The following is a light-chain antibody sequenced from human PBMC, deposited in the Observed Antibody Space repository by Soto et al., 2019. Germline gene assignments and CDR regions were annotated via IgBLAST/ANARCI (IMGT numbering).Light chain of an antibody. V-gene: IGKV1-39*01. CDR3: QQSYSTPQIT. J-gene: IGKJ3*01. Sequence: DIQMTQSPSSLSASVGDRVTITCRASQSISSYLNWYQQKPGKAPKLLIYAASSLQSGVPSRFSGSRSGTDFTLTISSLQPEDFETYYCQQSYSTPQITFGPGTKVDIK. CDR1: QSISSY. CDR2: AAS.